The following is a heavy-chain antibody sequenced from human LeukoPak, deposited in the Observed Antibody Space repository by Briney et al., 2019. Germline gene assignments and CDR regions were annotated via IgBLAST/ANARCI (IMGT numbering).Heavy chain of an antibody. V-gene: IGHV3-33*01. J-gene: IGHJ2*01. CDR2: IWYDGSNE. CDR1: GFTFNTYA. CDR3: ARDSASIAAAVYWYFDL. Sequence: PGGSLRLSCAAYGFTFNTYAMNWVRQAPGKGLEWVAVIWYDGSNEYYADSVKGRFTISRDNSKNTLYLQMNSLRAEDSAVYFCARDSASIAAAVYWYFDLWGRGTLVTVSS. D-gene: IGHD6-13*01.